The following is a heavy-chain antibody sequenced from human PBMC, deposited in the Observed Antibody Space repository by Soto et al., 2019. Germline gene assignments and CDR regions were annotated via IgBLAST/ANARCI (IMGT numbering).Heavy chain of an antibody. CDR2: IYYSGST. V-gene: IGHV4-31*03. D-gene: IGHD3-10*01. CDR1: GGSISSGGYY. J-gene: IGHJ4*02. Sequence: SETLSLTCTVSGGSISSGGYYWSWIRQHPGKGLEWIGYIYYSGSTYYNPSLKSRVTISVDTSKNQFSLKLSSVTAADTAVYYCASLFTYYYGSGSLDSVYWGQGTLVTVSS. CDR3: ASLFTYYYGSGSLDSVY.